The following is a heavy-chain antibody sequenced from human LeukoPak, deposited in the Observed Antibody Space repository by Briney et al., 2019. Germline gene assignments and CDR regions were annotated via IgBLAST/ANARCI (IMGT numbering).Heavy chain of an antibody. CDR1: GFTFSSYW. V-gene: IGHV3-74*01. Sequence: GGSLRLSCAASGFTFSSYWMHWVRQAPGKGLVWVSRINSDGSSTGCADAVKGRFTISRDNAKNTLYLQMNSLRAEDTAVYYCARAYSYGPDHWGQGTLVTVSS. CDR3: ARAYSYGPDH. J-gene: IGHJ5*02. D-gene: IGHD5-18*01. CDR2: INSDGSST.